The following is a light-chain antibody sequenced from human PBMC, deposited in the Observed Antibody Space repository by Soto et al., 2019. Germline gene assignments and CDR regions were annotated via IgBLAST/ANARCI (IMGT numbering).Light chain of an antibody. Sequence: IQVTQAPSSLSASVGDRVTITCRTSQDIRNDLGWYQQKPGKAPKLVIYGVFNLQSGVPSRFSGSGFGTDFTLTSSSLQPEDSATYYWMQDFNYPLTCGGGTKVEIK. J-gene: IGKJ4*02. CDR1: QDIRND. V-gene: IGKV1-6*01. CDR2: GVF. CDR3: MQDFNYPLT.